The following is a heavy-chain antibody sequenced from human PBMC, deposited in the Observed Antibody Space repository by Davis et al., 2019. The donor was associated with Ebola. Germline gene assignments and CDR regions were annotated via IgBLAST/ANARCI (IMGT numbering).Heavy chain of an antibody. V-gene: IGHV4-30-4*02. D-gene: IGHD4-17*01. CDR2: IYYSGST. CDR1: GGSFSGYY. Sequence: PSDTLSLTCAVYGGSFSGYYWSWIRQPPGKGLEWIGYIYYSGSTYYNPSLKSRVTISVDTSKNQFSLKLSSVTAADTAVYYCARASGDRRFDYWGQGTLVTVSS. CDR3: ARASGDRRFDY. J-gene: IGHJ4*02.